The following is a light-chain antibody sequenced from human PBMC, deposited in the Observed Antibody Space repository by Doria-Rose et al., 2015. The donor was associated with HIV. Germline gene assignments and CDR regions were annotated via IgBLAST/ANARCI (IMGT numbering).Light chain of an antibody. V-gene: IGKV3-20*01. CDR3: LQFDGSLFT. J-gene: IGKJ3*01. Sequence: LSLSPGERAILSCRASQSVSSNSLAWYQQKAGQAPRLLIYGSFRRAPGIPDRFSGSGSGTDFTLTIDRLEPDDLALYYCLQFDGSLFTFGPGTRVD. CDR2: GSF. CDR1: QSVSSNS.